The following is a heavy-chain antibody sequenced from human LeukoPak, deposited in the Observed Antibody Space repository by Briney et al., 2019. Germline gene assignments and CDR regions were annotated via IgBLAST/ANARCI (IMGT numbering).Heavy chain of an antibody. CDR3: ANSDY. Sequence: PGGALRLSCAPSGFTFSYYGMRCVRQALEEGLEWVVFMRFDGSNKHYADSVKGRLTISRDNSKNTLYLQMNSLKPEDTAVYYCANSDYWGQGTLVTVSS. J-gene: IGHJ4*02. V-gene: IGHV3-30*02. CDR2: MRFDGSNK. CDR1: GFTFSYYG.